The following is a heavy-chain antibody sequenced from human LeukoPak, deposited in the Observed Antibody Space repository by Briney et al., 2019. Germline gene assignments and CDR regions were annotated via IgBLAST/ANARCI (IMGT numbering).Heavy chain of an antibody. CDR1: GGSISSYY. CDR2: IYYSGST. Sequence: SETLSLTCTVSGGSISSYYWSWIRQPPGKGLEWIGYIYYSGSTNYNPSPKSRVTISVDTSKNQFSLKLSSVTAADTAVYYCARATRQWLVRGLDYWGQGTLVTVSS. V-gene: IGHV4-59*01. D-gene: IGHD6-19*01. J-gene: IGHJ4*02. CDR3: ARATRQWLVRGLDY.